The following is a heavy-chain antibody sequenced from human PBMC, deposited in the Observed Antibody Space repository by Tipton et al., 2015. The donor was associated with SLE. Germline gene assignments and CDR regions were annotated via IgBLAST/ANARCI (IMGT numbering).Heavy chain of an antibody. Sequence: SLRLSCVASGFTFSSYAMHWVRQAPGKGLEWVAVISYDGSNKYYADSVKGRFTISRDNSKNTLYLQMNSLRAEDTAVYYCASELGIGFDYWGQGTLVTVSS. V-gene: IGHV3-30*04. CDR2: ISYDGSNK. D-gene: IGHD7-27*01. CDR1: GFTFSSYA. CDR3: ASELGIGFDY. J-gene: IGHJ4*02.